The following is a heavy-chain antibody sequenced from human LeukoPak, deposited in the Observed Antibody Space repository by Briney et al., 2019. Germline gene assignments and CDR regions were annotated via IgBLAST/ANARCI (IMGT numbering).Heavy chain of an antibody. CDR2: ISGSGGST. CDR1: GFTFSSYA. J-gene: IGHJ1*01. CDR3: AKGAAGGAVAGTQYFQH. Sequence: GGSLRLSCAASGFTFSSYAMSWVRQAPGKGLEWGSVISGSGGSTYYADSGKGRFTISRDNSKNTLYLQMSSLRSEDTAVYYCAKGAAGGAVAGTQYFQHWGQGTLVTVSS. D-gene: IGHD6-19*01. V-gene: IGHV3-23*01.